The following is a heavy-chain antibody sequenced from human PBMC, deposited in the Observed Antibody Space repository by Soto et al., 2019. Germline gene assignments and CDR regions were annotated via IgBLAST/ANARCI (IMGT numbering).Heavy chain of an antibody. V-gene: IGHV3-74*01. CDR3: AREYSSSRYYMDV. J-gene: IGHJ6*03. Sequence: GGSLRLCCAGSGFTFSSYWMHWVRQGPGEGLVWVSRINSDGSSTSYADSVEGRFTISRDNAKNTLYLQMNSLRAEDTAVYYCAREYSSSRYYMDVWGKGTTVTVSS. D-gene: IGHD6-13*01. CDR2: INSDGSST. CDR1: GFTFSSYW.